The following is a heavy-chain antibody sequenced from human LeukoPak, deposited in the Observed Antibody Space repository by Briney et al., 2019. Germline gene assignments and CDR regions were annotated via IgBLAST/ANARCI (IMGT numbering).Heavy chain of an antibody. Sequence: LSLTCAVYGGSFSGYYWSWIRQAPGKGLEWVSYISSSGSTIYYADSVKGRFTISRDNAKNSLYLQMNSLRAEDAAVYYCARDGGSYDIGAFDIWGQGTMVTVSS. CDR3: ARDGGSYDIGAFDI. V-gene: IGHV3-11*01. CDR1: GGSFSGYY. D-gene: IGHD1-26*01. CDR2: ISSSGSTI. J-gene: IGHJ3*02.